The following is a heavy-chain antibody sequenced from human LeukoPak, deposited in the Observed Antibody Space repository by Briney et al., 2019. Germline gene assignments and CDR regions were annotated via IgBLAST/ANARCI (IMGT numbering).Heavy chain of an antibody. J-gene: IGHJ4*02. CDR2: ISYDGSNK. Sequence: GGSLRLSCAASGFTFSSYAMHWVRQAPGKGLEWVAVISYDGSNKYYADSVKGRFTISRDNSKNTLYLQMNCLRAEDTAVYYCARENYDFWSAQAPAPFDYWGQGTLVTVSS. CDR3: ARENYDFWSAQAPAPFDY. CDR1: GFTFSSYA. V-gene: IGHV3-30-3*01. D-gene: IGHD3-3*01.